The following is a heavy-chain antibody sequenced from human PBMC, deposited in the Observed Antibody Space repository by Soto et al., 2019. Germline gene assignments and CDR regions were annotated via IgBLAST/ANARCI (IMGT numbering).Heavy chain of an antibody. CDR2: IKQDGSEK. CDR3: ARGWNDFWSGPPGMDV. CDR1: GFTFSSYW. Sequence: GGSLRLSCAASGFTFSSYWMSWVRQAPGKGLEWVANIKQDGSEKYYVDSVKGRFTISRDNAKNSLYLQMNSLRAEDTAVYYCARGWNDFWSGPPGMDVWGQGTTVTVSS. V-gene: IGHV3-7*05. J-gene: IGHJ6*02. D-gene: IGHD3-3*01.